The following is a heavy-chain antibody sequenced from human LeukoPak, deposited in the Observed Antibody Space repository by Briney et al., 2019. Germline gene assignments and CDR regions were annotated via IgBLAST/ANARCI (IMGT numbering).Heavy chain of an antibody. J-gene: IGHJ6*02. D-gene: IGHD3-9*01. Sequence: PSETLSLTCTVSGGSISSGGYYWSWIRQHPGKGLEWIGYIYYSGSTYYNPSLKSRVTISVDTSKNQFSLKLSSVTAADTAVYYCARDGWGYDILTGYKNYYYYGMDVWGQGTTVTVSS. V-gene: IGHV4-31*03. CDR1: GGSISSGGYY. CDR2: IYYSGST. CDR3: ARDGWGYDILTGYKNYYYYGMDV.